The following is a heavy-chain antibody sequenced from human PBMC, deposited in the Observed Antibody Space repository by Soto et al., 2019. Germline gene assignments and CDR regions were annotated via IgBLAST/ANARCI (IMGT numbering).Heavy chain of an antibody. CDR1: GFTFSSYS. CDR2: ITAAGGTM. V-gene: IGHV3-48*02. CDR3: ARRNIIAWGVDAFDI. D-gene: IGHD3-16*02. Sequence: EVQLVESGGALVQPGGSLGLSCAASGFTFSSYSMDWVRQAPGMGLEWVSYITAAGGTMYYADSVKGRFTISRDNAQSSLSLQMNSLRDEDTAVYFCARRNIIAWGVDAFDIWGQGTTVTVSS. J-gene: IGHJ3*02.